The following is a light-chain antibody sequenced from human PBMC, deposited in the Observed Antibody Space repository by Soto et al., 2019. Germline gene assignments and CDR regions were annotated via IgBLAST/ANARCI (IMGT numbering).Light chain of an antibody. CDR3: QQSYSSPIT. V-gene: IGKV1-39*01. J-gene: IGKJ5*01. CDR2: AVS. CDR1: QTISTY. Sequence: DFQMTQSPSSLSASVGDRVTITCRASQTISTYLNWYQQKPGNAPELLIYAVSSLRSGVPSRFSGSGSGTDFTLTISSLQPEDFATYYRQQSYSSPITFGQGTRLEIK.